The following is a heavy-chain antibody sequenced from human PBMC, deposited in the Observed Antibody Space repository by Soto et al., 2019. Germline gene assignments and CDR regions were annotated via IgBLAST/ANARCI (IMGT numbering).Heavy chain of an antibody. J-gene: IGHJ4*02. Sequence: PGWSLRLSCAASGFTFSSYAMSWVRQAPGKGLEWVSAISGSGGSTYYADSVKGRFTISRDNSKNTLYLQMNSLRAEDTAVYYCAKDGLVDIVATTHFDYWGQGTLVTVSS. D-gene: IGHD5-12*01. CDR2: ISGSGGST. CDR1: GFTFSSYA. V-gene: IGHV3-23*01. CDR3: AKDGLVDIVATTHFDY.